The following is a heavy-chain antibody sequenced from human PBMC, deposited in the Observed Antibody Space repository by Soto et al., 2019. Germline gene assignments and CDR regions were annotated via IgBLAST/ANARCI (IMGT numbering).Heavy chain of an antibody. CDR2: ISSSSNYI. V-gene: IGHV3-21*01. CDR3: ARDRGSEVFDS. J-gene: IGHJ5*01. Sequence: KAGGSLRLSCAASGFNFNVYSMNWARQAPGKGLEWISSISSSSNYIHYRDSVRGRFTISRDNAKNSLYLQLDSLRVEDTAVYFCARDRGSEVFDSWGQGTLVTVSS. D-gene: IGHD5-12*01. CDR1: GFNFNVYS.